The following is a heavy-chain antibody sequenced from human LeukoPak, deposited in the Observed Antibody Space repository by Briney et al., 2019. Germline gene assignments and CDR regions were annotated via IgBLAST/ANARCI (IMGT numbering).Heavy chain of an antibody. J-gene: IGHJ4*02. Sequence: ASVKVSCKASGYTFTDYHIHWVRQAPGPGLEWVGWVNPNTGDTNYAQKFQGRVTMTRDTSISTAYMELSRLRSDDTAVYYCAKIDISGLYYFDYWGQGTLVTVSS. CDR1: GYTFTDYH. CDR3: AKIDISGLYYFDY. V-gene: IGHV1-2*02. D-gene: IGHD6-19*01. CDR2: VNPNTGDT.